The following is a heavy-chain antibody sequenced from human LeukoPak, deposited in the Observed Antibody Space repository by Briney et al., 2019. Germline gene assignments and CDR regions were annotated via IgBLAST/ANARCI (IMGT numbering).Heavy chain of an antibody. CDR3: ASLLWFGESVDY. CDR2: IYYSGST. V-gene: IGHV4-59*06. D-gene: IGHD3-10*01. J-gene: IGHJ4*02. CDR1: GGSISSYY. Sequence: SSETLSLTCTVSGGSISSYYWSWIRQHPGKGLEWIEYIYYSGSTYYNPSLKSRVTISVDTSKNQFSLKLSSVTAADTAVYYCASLLWFGESVDYWGQGTLVTVSS.